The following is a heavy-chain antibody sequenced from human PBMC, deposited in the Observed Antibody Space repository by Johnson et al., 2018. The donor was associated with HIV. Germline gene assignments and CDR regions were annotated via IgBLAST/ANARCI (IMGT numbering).Heavy chain of an antibody. CDR2: ISYDGSNK. D-gene: IGHD4-23*01. J-gene: IGHJ3*02. Sequence: QVQLVESGGGVVQPGRSLRLSCAASGFTFSGYAMHWVRQAPGRGLGWVALISYDGSNKYYADSVKGRFSISRDNSKNTLYLQMNSLRGEDTAVYYCAKDRRSFYGGKAADVFDIWGQGTMVTVSS. CDR3: AKDRRSFYGGKAADVFDI. V-gene: IGHV3-30*04. CDR1: GFTFSGYA.